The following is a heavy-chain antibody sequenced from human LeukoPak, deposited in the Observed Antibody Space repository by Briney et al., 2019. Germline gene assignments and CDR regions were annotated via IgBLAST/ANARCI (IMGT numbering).Heavy chain of an antibody. CDR2: IYYSGST. CDR1: GGSISSSSYY. CDR3: ARDWAAAAAFDY. D-gene: IGHD6-13*01. J-gene: IGHJ4*02. V-gene: IGHV4-39*02. Sequence: ASETLSLTCTVSGGSISSSSYYWGWIRQPPGKGLEWIGSIYYSGSTYYNPCLKSRVTISGDTSKNQFSVKLSSVTAADTAVYYCARDWAAAAAFDYWRQGTLVTVSS.